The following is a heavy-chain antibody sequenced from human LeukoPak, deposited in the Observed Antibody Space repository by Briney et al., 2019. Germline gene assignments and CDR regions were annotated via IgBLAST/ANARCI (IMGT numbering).Heavy chain of an antibody. J-gene: IGHJ4*02. CDR3: ARRGSSGWYWYY. CDR2: IYYSGST. V-gene: IGHV4-39*01. Sequence: SETLSLTCTVSGGSISSSSYYWGWIRQPPGKGLEWIGSIYYSGSTYYNPSLKSRVTISVDTSKNQFSLKLSSVTAADTAVYYCARRGSSGWYWYYWGQGTLVTVSS. CDR1: GGSISSSSYY. D-gene: IGHD6-19*01.